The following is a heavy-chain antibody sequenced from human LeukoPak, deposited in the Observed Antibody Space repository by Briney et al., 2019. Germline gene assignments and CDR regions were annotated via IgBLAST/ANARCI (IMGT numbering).Heavy chain of an antibody. D-gene: IGHD5-18*01. J-gene: IGHJ4*02. CDR1: GGSFSGYY. V-gene: IGHV4-34*01. Sequence: SETLPLTCAVYGGSFSGYYWSWIRQPPGKGLEWIGEINHSGSTNYNPSLKSRVTISVDTSKNQFSLKLSSVTAADTAVYYCARAAGSYGYRGIDYWGQGTLVTVSS. CDR2: INHSGST. CDR3: ARAAGSYGYRGIDY.